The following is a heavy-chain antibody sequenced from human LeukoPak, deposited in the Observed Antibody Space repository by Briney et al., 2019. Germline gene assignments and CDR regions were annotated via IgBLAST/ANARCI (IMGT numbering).Heavy chain of an antibody. CDR3: ARNYDSSGYTAFGY. V-gene: IGHV4-34*01. D-gene: IGHD3-22*01. CDR1: GGSFSGYY. Sequence: SETLSLTCAVYGGSFSGYYWSWIRQPPGKGLEWIGEINHSGSTNYNPSLKSRVTISVDTSKNQFSLKLSSVTAADTAVYYCARNYDSSGYTAFGYWGRGTLLTVSS. CDR2: INHSGST. J-gene: IGHJ4*02.